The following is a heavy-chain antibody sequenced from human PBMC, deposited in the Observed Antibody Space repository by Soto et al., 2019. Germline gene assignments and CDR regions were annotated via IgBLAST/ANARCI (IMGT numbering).Heavy chain of an antibody. CDR3: ARIYDDSSRFHFAY. CDR2: IDWDDDK. Sequence: SGPTLVNPTQTLTLTCSFSGFSLSTSRLSVSWIRQPPGKALEWLALIDWDDDKYYSTSLKTRLTISKDTSKNQVVLSMTNMDPVDTATYYCARIYDDSSRFHFAYWGQGTLVTDSS. D-gene: IGHD3-22*01. CDR1: GFSLSTSRLS. V-gene: IGHV2-70*01. J-gene: IGHJ4*02.